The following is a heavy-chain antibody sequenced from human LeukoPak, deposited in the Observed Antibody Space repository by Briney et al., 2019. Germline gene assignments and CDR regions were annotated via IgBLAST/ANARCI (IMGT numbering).Heavy chain of an antibody. Sequence: ASVKVSCKASGGTFSSYAISWVRQAPGQGLEWMGWISAYNGNTNYAQKLQGRVTMTTDTSTSTAYMELRSLRSDDTAVYYCARDLTVVGNFDYWGQGTLVTVSS. CDR3: ARDLTVVGNFDY. CDR2: ISAYNGNT. V-gene: IGHV1-18*01. CDR1: GGTFSSYA. J-gene: IGHJ4*02. D-gene: IGHD4-23*01.